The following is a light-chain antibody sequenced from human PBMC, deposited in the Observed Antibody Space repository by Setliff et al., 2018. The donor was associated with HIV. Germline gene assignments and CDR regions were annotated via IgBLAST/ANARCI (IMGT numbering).Light chain of an antibody. J-gene: IGLJ1*01. CDR2: EVS. CDR3: ASYTRNDLYV. Sequence: QSALAQPASVSGSPGRSITISCTGSTSDMSHYNFVSWYQQHPGTAPKLMIYEVSHRPPGVSSRFAGSKSGNTASLTISGLQAEDEADYYCASYTRNDLYVFGSGTKVTVL. V-gene: IGLV2-14*01. CDR1: TSDMSHYNF.